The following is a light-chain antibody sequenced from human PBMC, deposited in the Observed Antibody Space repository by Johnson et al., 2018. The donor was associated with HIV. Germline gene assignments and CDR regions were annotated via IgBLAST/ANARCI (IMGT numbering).Light chain of an antibody. CDR1: TSNIGNNY. V-gene: IGLV1-51*01. CDR2: DNN. Sequence: QSVLTQPPSVSAAPGQKVTISCSGSTSNIGNNYVSWYQQLPGTAPKLLIYDNNKRPSGIPDRFSGSKSGTSATLGITGLQTGDEADYYCGTWDSRLRSGFFGPGTKVTGL. J-gene: IGLJ1*01. CDR3: GTWDSRLRSGF.